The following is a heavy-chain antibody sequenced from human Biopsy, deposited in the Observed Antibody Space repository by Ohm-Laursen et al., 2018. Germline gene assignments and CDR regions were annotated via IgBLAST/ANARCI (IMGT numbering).Heavy chain of an antibody. J-gene: IGHJ4*02. V-gene: IGHV3-11*01. Sequence: GSLRLSCTASGFIFSDYYMSWIRQAPGKGLEWVSNINSVGTIYYADSVRGQFTISRDNAKNSLYLQMNSLRVEDTAVYYCARSVGIMAAPIDYWGQGTLVTVSS. CDR3: ARSVGIMAAPIDY. CDR2: INSVGTI. D-gene: IGHD3-16*01. CDR1: GFIFSDYY.